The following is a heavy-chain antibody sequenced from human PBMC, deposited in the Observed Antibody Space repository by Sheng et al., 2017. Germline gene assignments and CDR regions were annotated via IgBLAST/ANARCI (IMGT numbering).Heavy chain of an antibody. CDR1: GFTFSSYG. Sequence: VQLLESGGGLVQPGRSLRLSCAASGFTFSSYGMHWVRQAPGKGLEWVAVIWYDGSNKYYADSVKGRFTISRDDAKNTLNLQMTGLTAEDTAIYYCARGRWLHSRSYYFDSWGQGTLVTVSS. CDR2: IWYDGSNK. CDR3: ARGRWLHSRSYYFDS. D-gene: IGHD3-10*01. J-gene: IGHJ4*02. V-gene: IGHV3-33*01.